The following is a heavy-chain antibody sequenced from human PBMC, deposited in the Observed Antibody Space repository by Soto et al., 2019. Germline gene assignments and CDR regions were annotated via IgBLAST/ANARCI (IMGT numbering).Heavy chain of an antibody. CDR3: AKGGGYCSGGSCYRYYYYYGMDV. V-gene: IGHV4-59*01. CDR2: IYYSGST. Sequence: PSETLSLTCTVSGGSISSYYWSWIRQPPGKGLEWIGYIYYSGSTNYNPSLKSRVTISVDTSKNQFSLKLSSVTAADTAVYYCAKGGGYCSGGSCYRYYYYYGMDVWGQGTTVTVSS. J-gene: IGHJ6*02. D-gene: IGHD2-15*01. CDR1: GGSISSYY.